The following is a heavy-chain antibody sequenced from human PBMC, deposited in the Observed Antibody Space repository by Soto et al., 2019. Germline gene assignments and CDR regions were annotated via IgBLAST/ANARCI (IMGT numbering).Heavy chain of an antibody. CDR2: IYYSGST. D-gene: IGHD6-13*01. J-gene: IGHJ5*02. CDR1: GGSISSGDYY. Sequence: SETLSLTCTVSGGSISSGDYYWSWIRQPPGKGLEWIGYIYYSGSTYYNPSLKSRVTVSVDTSKNQFSLKLSSVTAADTAVYYCAARFPGIAAAGTYNWFDPWGQGTLVTVSS. CDR3: AARFPGIAAAGTYNWFDP. V-gene: IGHV4-30-4*01.